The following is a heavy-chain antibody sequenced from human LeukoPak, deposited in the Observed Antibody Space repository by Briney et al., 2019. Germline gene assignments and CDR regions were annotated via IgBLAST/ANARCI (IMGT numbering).Heavy chain of an antibody. CDR1: GGSISSGSYY. V-gene: IGHV4-61*02. J-gene: IGHJ4*02. D-gene: IGHD4-17*01. CDR3: ARGGDYGDYEGY. Sequence: SETLSLTCTVSGGSISSGSYYWSWIRQPAGKGPEWIGRIYTSGSTNYNPSLKSRVTISVDTSKNQFSLKLSSVTAADTAVYYCARGGDYGDYEGYWGQGTLVTVSS. CDR2: IYTSGST.